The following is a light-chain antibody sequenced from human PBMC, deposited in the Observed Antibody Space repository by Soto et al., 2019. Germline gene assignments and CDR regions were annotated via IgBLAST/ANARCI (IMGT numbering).Light chain of an antibody. CDR2: LGS. CDR1: QSLLHSNGYNY. Sequence: DIEMTQSPLSLPVTPGEPASISCRSSQSLLHSNGYNYLVWYLQKPGQSPQLLIYLGSNRASGVPDRFSGSGSGTDFTLKISRVEAEDVGVYYCMQALQTPLTFGGGTKVEIK. J-gene: IGKJ4*01. CDR3: MQALQTPLT. V-gene: IGKV2-28*01.